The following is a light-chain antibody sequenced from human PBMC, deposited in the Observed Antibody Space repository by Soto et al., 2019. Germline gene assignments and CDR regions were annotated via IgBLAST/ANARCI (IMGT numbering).Light chain of an antibody. CDR2: AAS. V-gene: IGKV1-6*01. CDR3: LQDYNYLRT. CDR1: QGIRND. Sequence: AIQMTQSPSSLSASVGDRVTITYRASQGIRNDLGWYQQKPGKAPKLLIYAASSLQSGVPSRFSGSGSGTDFTLTISSLQPEDFATYYCLQDYNYLRTFGQGTKVDIK. J-gene: IGKJ1*01.